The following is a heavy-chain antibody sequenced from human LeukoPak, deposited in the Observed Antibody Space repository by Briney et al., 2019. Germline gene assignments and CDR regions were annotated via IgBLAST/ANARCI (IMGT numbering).Heavy chain of an antibody. CDR1: GYTFTSYD. D-gene: IGHD1-26*01. CDR2: MNTSSGNS. J-gene: IGHJ5*02. Sequence: ASVTVSRKASGYTFTSYDINWVRQATGQGLEWMGCMNTSSGNSGYAQKFQGRVTMTKNTSINTDYIELSSLRSANTAVYYCARSRVVPSFRIVGATNVNWFDPWGQGALVPVSS. CDR3: ARSRVVPSFRIVGATNVNWFDP. V-gene: IGHV1-8*01.